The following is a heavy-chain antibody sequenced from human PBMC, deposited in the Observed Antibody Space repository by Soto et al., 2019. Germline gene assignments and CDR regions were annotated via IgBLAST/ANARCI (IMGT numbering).Heavy chain of an antibody. CDR3: AREYYYDPMYYFDY. CDR1: GFTFSSYW. D-gene: IGHD3-22*01. J-gene: IGHJ4*02. V-gene: IGHV3-74*01. CDR2: INSDGSST. Sequence: GGSLRLSCAASGFTFSSYWMHWVRQAPGKGLVWVSRINSDGSSTSYADSVKGRFTISRDNAKNTLYLQMNSLRAEDTAVYYCAREYYYDPMYYFDYWGQGTLVTVSS.